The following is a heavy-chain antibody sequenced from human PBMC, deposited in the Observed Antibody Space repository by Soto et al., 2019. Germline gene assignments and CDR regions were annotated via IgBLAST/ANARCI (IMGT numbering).Heavy chain of an antibody. CDR2: INPNNGNT. CDR3: ARDWLDIVVVVAALGY. CDR1: GYSISSYG. D-gene: IGHD2-15*01. J-gene: IGHJ4*02. Sequence: GASVKVSCKASGYSISSYGISWVRQDPGQGLEWMGRINPNNGNTKYAQKVQGRVTMTTDTSTSTAYMEVRSLRSDDTAVYYCARDWLDIVVVVAALGYWGQGTLVTVSS. V-gene: IGHV1-18*01.